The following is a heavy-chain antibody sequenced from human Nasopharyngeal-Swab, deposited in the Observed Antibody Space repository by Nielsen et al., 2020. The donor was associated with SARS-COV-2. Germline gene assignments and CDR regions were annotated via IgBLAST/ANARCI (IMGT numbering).Heavy chain of an antibody. V-gene: IGHV3-53*01. J-gene: IGHJ5*02. CDR1: GFSISSAY. Sequence: GGSLRLSCAASGFSISSAYMGWVRQAPGKGLECVALFHSADGADYADSVKGRFTISQDIPKNTLYLQMVSLRAEDMAVYYCVRDGRARGYWSVGGQPAWGQGTLVIVSS. D-gene: IGHD3-3*01. CDR2: FHSADGA. CDR3: VRDGRARGYWSVGGQPA.